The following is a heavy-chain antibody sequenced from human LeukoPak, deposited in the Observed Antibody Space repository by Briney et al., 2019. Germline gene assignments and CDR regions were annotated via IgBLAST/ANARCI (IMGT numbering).Heavy chain of an antibody. Sequence: GGSLRLSCAASGFTVITNDMTWVRQAPAKGLEWVSVLYSDGNTKYADSVRGRFTISRDNSKNTLYLEMNSLSPDDTAVYYCARGVEPLAANTLAYWGQGTLVTVSS. CDR1: GFTVITND. J-gene: IGHJ4*02. CDR3: ARGVEPLAANTLAY. D-gene: IGHD1-14*01. V-gene: IGHV3-53*01. CDR2: LYSDGNT.